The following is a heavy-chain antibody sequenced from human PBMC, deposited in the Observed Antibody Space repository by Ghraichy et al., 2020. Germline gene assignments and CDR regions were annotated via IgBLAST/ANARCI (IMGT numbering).Heavy chain of an antibody. Sequence: GGSLRLSCAASGFTLSDYSINWVLQAPGKGLEWISYITSSGKFISYADSVRGRFTVSRDNARNALYLQMNSLRGEDTAVYYCARASAVVRFYYYAALDVWGQGTTVTVSS. V-gene: IGHV3-48*01. D-gene: IGHD4-23*01. CDR2: ITSSGKFI. CDR3: ARASAVVRFYYYAALDV. J-gene: IGHJ6*02. CDR1: GFTLSDYS.